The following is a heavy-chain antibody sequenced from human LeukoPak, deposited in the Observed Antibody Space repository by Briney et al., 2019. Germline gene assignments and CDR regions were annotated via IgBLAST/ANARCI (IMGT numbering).Heavy chain of an antibody. CDR3: ARGDTVTSLLYYYYYGMDV. J-gene: IGHJ6*02. Sequence: APVKVSCKASGYTFTSYDINWVRPATGQGLEWMGWMNPNSGNTGYAQKFQGRVTMTRNTSISTAYMELSSLRSEDTAVYYCARGDTVTSLLYYYYYGMDVWGQGTTVTVSS. CDR2: MNPNSGNT. D-gene: IGHD4-17*01. V-gene: IGHV1-8*01. CDR1: GYTFTSYD.